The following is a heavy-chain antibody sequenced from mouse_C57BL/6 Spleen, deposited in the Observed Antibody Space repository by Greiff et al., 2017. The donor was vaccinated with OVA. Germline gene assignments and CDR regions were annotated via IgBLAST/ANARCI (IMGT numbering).Heavy chain of an antibody. D-gene: IGHD1-1*01. CDR1: GYTFTSYW. CDR3: ARSGGSSYYFDY. J-gene: IGHJ2*01. V-gene: IGHV1-50*01. CDR2: IDPSDSYT. Sequence: QVQLQQSGAELVKPGASVKLSCKASGYTFTSYWMQWVKQRPGQGLEWIGEIDPSDSYTNYNQKFKGKATLTVDTSSSTAYMQLSSLTSEDSAVYYCARSGGSSYYFDYWGQGTTLTVSS.